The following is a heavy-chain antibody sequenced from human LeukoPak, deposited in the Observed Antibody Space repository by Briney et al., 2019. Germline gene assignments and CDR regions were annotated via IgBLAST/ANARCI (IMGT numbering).Heavy chain of an antibody. Sequence: SVKVSCKACGGTFSSYAISWVRRAPGQGLEWMGGIIPIFGTANYAQKFQGRVTITTDASTSTAYMELSSLRSEDTAVYYCARVGGQADYYYYYMDVWGKGTTVTVSS. J-gene: IGHJ6*03. CDR3: ARVGGQADYYYYYMDV. CDR1: GGTFSSYA. D-gene: IGHD3-16*01. V-gene: IGHV1-69*05. CDR2: IIPIFGTA.